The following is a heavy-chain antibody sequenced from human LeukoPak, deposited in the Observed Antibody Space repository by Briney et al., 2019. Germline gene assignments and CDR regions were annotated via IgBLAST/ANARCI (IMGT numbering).Heavy chain of an antibody. CDR1: GYTFTSYD. Sequence: ASVKVSCKASGYTFTSYDINWVRQATGQGLEWMGWMNPNSGNTGYAQKFQGRVTMTRNTSVTTAYMELSSLRSEDTAVYYCARGRPIVVVPAAMHLWGQGTLDTVSS. V-gene: IGHV1-8*01. CDR2: MNPNSGNT. D-gene: IGHD2-2*01. CDR3: ARGRPIVVVPAAMHL. J-gene: IGHJ4*02.